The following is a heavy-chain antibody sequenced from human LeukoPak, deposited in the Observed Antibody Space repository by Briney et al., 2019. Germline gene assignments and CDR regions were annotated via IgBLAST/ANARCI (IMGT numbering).Heavy chain of an antibody. D-gene: IGHD3-3*01. CDR3: AGADFWSGYRMDHFDY. V-gene: IGHV3-7*01. CDR2: IKQDGSEK. Sequence: GGSLRLSCAASGFTFSSYWMGWVRQAPGKGLEWVANIKQDGSEKYYVDSVKGRFTISRDNAKNSLYLQMNSLRAEDTAVYYCAGADFWSGYRMDHFDYWGQGTLVTVSS. CDR1: GFTFSSYW. J-gene: IGHJ4*02.